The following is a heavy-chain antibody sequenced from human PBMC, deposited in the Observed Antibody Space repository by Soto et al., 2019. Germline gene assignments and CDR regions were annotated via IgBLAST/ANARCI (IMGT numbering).Heavy chain of an antibody. CDR2: IYRGGDI. CDR1: GFSVSSYY. V-gene: IGHV3-66*01. D-gene: IGHD3-3*01. J-gene: IGHJ4*02. CDR3: ARDRRDGDTI. Sequence: EVQVVESGGGLVQPGGSLRLSCAASGFSVSSYYMSWFRQAPGKGLEWVSVIYRGGDIYYADSVQVRFTTSRDISRNSLALHMNSLRGEDTAVYYCARDRRDGDTIWGQGVVVTVSS.